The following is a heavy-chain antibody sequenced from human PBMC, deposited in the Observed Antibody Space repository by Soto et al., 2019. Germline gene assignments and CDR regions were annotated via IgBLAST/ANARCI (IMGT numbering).Heavy chain of an antibody. Sequence: SETLSLTCTVSGGSISSYYWSWIRQPPGEGLEWIGYIYYSGSTNYNPSLKSRVTISVDTSKNQFSLKLNSVTAADTAVYYCARSYDFWSGNTPTYYFDYWGQGTLVTVSS. CDR2: IYYSGST. D-gene: IGHD3-3*01. V-gene: IGHV4-59*08. CDR1: GGSISSYY. CDR3: ARSYDFWSGNTPTYYFDY. J-gene: IGHJ4*02.